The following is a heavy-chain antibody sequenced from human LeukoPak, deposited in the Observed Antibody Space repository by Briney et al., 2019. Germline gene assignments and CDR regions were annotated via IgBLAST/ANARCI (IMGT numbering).Heavy chain of an antibody. J-gene: IGHJ3*01. Sequence: SATDGSAQYAESVKGRSTISRDNSKNSLYLQMNSLRDEDTAVYYCAKARIAAAGTGAFDVWGQGTMVTVSS. CDR3: AKARIAAAGTGAFDV. CDR2: SATDGSA. V-gene: IGHV3-23*01. D-gene: IGHD6-13*01.